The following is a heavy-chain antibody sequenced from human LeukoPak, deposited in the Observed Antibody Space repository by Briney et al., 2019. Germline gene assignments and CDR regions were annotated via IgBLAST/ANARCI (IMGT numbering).Heavy chain of an antibody. CDR3: VRLRRDNDRSGYYYYYDY. CDR2: ISVRSNYR. Sequence: GGSLTLSCAASGYTFSDFSVNWVRQAPGKGLEWVSSISVRSNYRYYADSVRGRFTISRDDARDSLFLQMNSLRAEDTAVYFCVRLRRDNDRSGYYYYYDYWGQGTLVTVSS. CDR1: GYTFSDFS. D-gene: IGHD3-22*01. V-gene: IGHV3-21*01. J-gene: IGHJ4*02.